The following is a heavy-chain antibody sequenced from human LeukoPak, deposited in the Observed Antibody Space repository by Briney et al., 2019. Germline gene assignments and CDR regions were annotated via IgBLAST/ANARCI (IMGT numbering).Heavy chain of an antibody. D-gene: IGHD3-22*01. Sequence: SETLSLTCTVSGGSISSYYWSWIRQPPGKGLEWIGYIYYSGSTNYNPSLKSRVTISVDTSKNRFSLKLSSVTAADTAVYYCAGHTYYYDSSGYYGAYYYYYYGMDVWGQGTTVTVSS. J-gene: IGHJ6*02. CDR2: IYYSGST. CDR3: AGHTYYYDSSGYYGAYYYYYYGMDV. CDR1: GGSISSYY. V-gene: IGHV4-59*12.